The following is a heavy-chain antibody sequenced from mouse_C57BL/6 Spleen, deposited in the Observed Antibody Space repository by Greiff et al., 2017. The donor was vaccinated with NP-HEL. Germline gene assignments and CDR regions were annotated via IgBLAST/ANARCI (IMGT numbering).Heavy chain of an antibody. V-gene: IGHV1-55*01. Sequence: VQLQQSGAELVKPGASVKMSCKASGYTFTSYWITWVKQRPGQGLEWIGDIYPGSGSTNYNEKFKSKATLTVDTSSSTAYMQLSSLTSEDSAVYYCASHDGSSHWYFDVWGTGTTVTVSS. CDR1: GYTFTSYW. D-gene: IGHD1-1*01. J-gene: IGHJ1*03. CDR3: ASHDGSSHWYFDV. CDR2: IYPGSGST.